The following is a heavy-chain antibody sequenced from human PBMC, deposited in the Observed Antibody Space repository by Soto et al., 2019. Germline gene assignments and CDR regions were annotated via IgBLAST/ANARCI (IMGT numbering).Heavy chain of an antibody. V-gene: IGHV3-48*04. CDR2: ISGSGGTI. J-gene: IGHJ4*02. CDR3: ARESEDLTSNFDY. CDR1: GFTFTTRA. Sequence: LRLSCAASGFTFTTRAMSWVRQAPGKGLQWVSGISGSGGTIYYADSMKGRFTVSRDNAKNSVYLEMNSLSAEDTAVYYCARESEDLTSNFDYWGQGTLVTVSS.